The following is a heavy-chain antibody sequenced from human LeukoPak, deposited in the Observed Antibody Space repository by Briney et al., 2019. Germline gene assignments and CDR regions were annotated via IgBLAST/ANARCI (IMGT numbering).Heavy chain of an antibody. Sequence: ASVKVSCKASGYTFTSYDINWVRQATGQGLEWMGWMNPNSGNAGYAQKFQGRVTMTRNTSISTAYMELGSLRSEDTAVYYCARATPHYRNCSGGSCYRHNWFDPWGQGTLVTVSS. CDR2: MNPNSGNA. CDR1: GYTFTSYD. CDR3: ARATPHYRNCSGGSCYRHNWFDP. J-gene: IGHJ5*02. V-gene: IGHV1-8*01. D-gene: IGHD2-15*01.